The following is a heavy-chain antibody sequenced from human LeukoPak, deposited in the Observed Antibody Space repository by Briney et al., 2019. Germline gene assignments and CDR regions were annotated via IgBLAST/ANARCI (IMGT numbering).Heavy chain of an antibody. D-gene: IGHD3-16*01. V-gene: IGHV4-59*01. CDR2: IYYSGST. CDR1: GGSISSYY. Sequence: SETLSLTCTVSGGSISSYYWSWIRQPPGKGLEWIGYIYYSGSTNYNPSLKSRVTISADTSKNQFSLKLNSLTTADTAVYYCTRGAGWLIDYWGQGILVTVSS. J-gene: IGHJ4*02. CDR3: TRGAGWLIDY.